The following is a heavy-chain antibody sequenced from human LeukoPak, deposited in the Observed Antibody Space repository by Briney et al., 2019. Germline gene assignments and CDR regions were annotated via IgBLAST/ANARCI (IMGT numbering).Heavy chain of an antibody. Sequence: PGGSLRLSCAASGFTFSSYSMHWVRQAPGKGLEWVAFIRYDGSYKYYADSVKGRFTISRDNARNSLYLQMNSLRAEDTAVYYCARIESNTYDSSDSDYWGQGTLVTVSS. CDR1: GFTFSSYS. V-gene: IGHV3-33*08. CDR3: ARIESNTYDSSDSDY. CDR2: IRYDGSYK. D-gene: IGHD3-22*01. J-gene: IGHJ4*02.